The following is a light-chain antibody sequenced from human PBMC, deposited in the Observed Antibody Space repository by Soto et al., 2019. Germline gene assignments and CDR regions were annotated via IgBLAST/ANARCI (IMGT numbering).Light chain of an antibody. J-gene: IGLJ2*01. Sequence: QSALTQPASVSGSPGQSITISCTGTSSDVGDYKYVSWYQQHPGKAPKLMIYDVSDRPSGVSTRFSGSKSGNTASLTISGLQAEDEADYYCSSYTTSSTLVVFGGGTKVTVL. CDR2: DVS. V-gene: IGLV2-14*01. CDR3: SSYTTSSTLVV. CDR1: SSDVGDYKY.